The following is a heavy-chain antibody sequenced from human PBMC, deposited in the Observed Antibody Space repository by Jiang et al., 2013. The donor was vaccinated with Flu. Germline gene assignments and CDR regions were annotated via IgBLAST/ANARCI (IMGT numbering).Heavy chain of an antibody. Sequence: LLKPSETLSLTCAVYGGSFSGYYWSWIRQPPGKGLEWIGEINHSGSTNYNPSLKSRVTISVDTSKNQFSLKLSSVTAADTAVYYCARDFGSGWYAGLNSQAYFDY. J-gene: IGHJ4*01. CDR1: GGSFSGYY. D-gene: IGHD6-19*01. CDR2: INHSGST. CDR3: ARDFGSGWYAGLNSQAYFDY. V-gene: IGHV4-34*01.